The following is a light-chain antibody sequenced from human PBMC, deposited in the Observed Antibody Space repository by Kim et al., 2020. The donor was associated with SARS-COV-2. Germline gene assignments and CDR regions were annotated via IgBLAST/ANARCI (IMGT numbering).Light chain of an antibody. CDR3: GTWDTSLSVGV. V-gene: IGLV1-51*01. Sequence: GQKVTISCSETSSNIGKTFVSWYQQFPGKAPKLLIYDNYKRPSGIPDRFSGSKSGTSATLGIAGLQTGDEAVYYCGTWDTSLSVGVFGGGTQLTVL. CDR2: DNY. J-gene: IGLJ2*01. CDR1: SSNIGKTF.